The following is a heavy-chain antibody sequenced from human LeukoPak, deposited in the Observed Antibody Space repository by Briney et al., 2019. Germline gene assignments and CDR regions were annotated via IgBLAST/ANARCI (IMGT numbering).Heavy chain of an antibody. CDR1: GGSFSDYY. V-gene: IGHV4-34*01. D-gene: IGHD3-3*01. J-gene: IGHJ4*02. CDR3: ARGSYYDFWSGYGWETFFFDY. Sequence: PSETLSLTCAVYGGSFSDYYWSWIRQPPGKGLEWIGEISQSGSTNFNPSLKSRVTISVDTSKNQFSLKVRPVTAADTAIYYCARGSYYDFWSGYGWETFFFDYWGQGHLVAVSS. CDR2: ISQSGST.